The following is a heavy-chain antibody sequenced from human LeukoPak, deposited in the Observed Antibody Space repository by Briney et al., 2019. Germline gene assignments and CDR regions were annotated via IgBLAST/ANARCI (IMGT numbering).Heavy chain of an antibody. CDR2: INPNSGGT. Sequence: EASVKVSCKASGYTFTGYYMHWVRQAPGQGFEWMGRINPNSGGTNYTQKFQGRVTMTRDTSISTAYMELSRLTSDDTAVYYCAGRGDSGFDYWGQGTLVTVSS. V-gene: IGHV1-2*06. CDR1: GYTFTGYY. CDR3: AGRGDSGFDY. J-gene: IGHJ4*02. D-gene: IGHD7-27*01.